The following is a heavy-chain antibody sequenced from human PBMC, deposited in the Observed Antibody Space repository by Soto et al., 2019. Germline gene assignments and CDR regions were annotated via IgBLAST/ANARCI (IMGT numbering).Heavy chain of an antibody. CDR1: GYTFTSYD. J-gene: IGHJ6*02. CDR2: MNPNSGNT. D-gene: IGHD3-3*01. V-gene: IGHV1-8*01. Sequence: GASVKVSCKASGYTFTSYDINWVRQATGQGLEWMGWMNPNSGNTGYAQKFQGRVTMTRNTSISTAYMELSSLRSEDTAVYYCARGLTSGWLLYLHYYYGMDVWGQGTTVTVSS. CDR3: ARGLTSGWLLYLHYYYGMDV.